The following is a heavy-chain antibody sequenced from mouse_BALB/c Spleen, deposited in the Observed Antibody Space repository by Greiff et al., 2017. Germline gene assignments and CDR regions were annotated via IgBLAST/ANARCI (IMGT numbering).Heavy chain of an antibody. D-gene: IGHD2-14*01. CDR3: AREGAYYRYDDYYAMDD. CDR2: INSNGGST. Sequence: EVKVVESGGGLVQPGGSLKLSCAASGFTFSSYGMSWVRQTPDKRLELVATINSNGGSTYYPDSVKGRFTISRDNAKNTLYLQMSSLKSEDTAMYYCAREGAYYRYDDYYAMDDWGQGTSVTVSS. CDR1: GFTFSSYG. V-gene: IGHV5-6-3*01. J-gene: IGHJ4*01.